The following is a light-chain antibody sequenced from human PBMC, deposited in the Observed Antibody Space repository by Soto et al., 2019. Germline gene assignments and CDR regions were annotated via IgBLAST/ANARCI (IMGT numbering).Light chain of an antibody. CDR3: QQYNNWPPPYT. J-gene: IGKJ2*01. CDR1: QSVSSI. Sequence: DIVVTQSPATLSVSPGERATLSCRASQSVSSILAWYQQKPGQAPRLLIYGASTRATGIPARFSGSGSGTEFTLTISSLQSEDFAVYYCQQYNNWPPPYTFGQGTKLEIK. CDR2: GAS. V-gene: IGKV3-15*01.